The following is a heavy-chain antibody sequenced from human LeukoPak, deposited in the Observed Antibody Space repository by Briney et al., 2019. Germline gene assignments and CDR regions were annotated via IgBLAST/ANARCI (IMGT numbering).Heavy chain of an antibody. CDR3: ARDSPLVGAGYYYGMDV. V-gene: IGHV1-18*01. J-gene: IGHJ6*02. Sequence: GASVKVSCKASGYTFTSYGISWVRQAPGQGLEWMGWISAYNGNTNYAQKLQGRVTMTTDTSTSTAYMELRSLGSDDTAVYYCARDSPLVGAGYYYGMDVWGQGTTVTVSS. CDR1: GYTFTSYG. CDR2: ISAYNGNT. D-gene: IGHD1-26*01.